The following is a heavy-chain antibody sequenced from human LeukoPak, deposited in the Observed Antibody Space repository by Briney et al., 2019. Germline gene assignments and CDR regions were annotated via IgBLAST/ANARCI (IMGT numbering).Heavy chain of an antibody. CDR2: IKRKSDGGTT. CDR1: GLTFSNAW. CDR3: TTELDVRPNHY. V-gene: IGHV3-15*01. J-gene: IGHJ4*02. D-gene: IGHD1-14*01. Sequence: NPGGSLRLSCAASGLTFSNAWMSWVRQAPGKGLEWVGRIKRKSDGGTTDYAAPVKGRFTIPRDDSKNTLYLQMNSLKSEDTAVYYCTTELDVRPNHYWGQGTLVTVSS.